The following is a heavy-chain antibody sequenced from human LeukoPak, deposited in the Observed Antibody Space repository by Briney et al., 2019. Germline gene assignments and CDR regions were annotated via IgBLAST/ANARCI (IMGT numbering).Heavy chain of an antibody. CDR1: GFTFAIYA. V-gene: IGHV3-23*01. CDR2: ISGSGGTT. CDR3: ATAAGADFFDY. Sequence: GGSLRLSCAASGFTFAIYAMHWVRQAPGMGLEWVSAISGSGGTTDYADSVKGRFTISRDNSKNTLYLQMNSLRAEDTAVYYCATAAGADFFDYWGQGTLVTVSS. D-gene: IGHD3-3*01. J-gene: IGHJ4*02.